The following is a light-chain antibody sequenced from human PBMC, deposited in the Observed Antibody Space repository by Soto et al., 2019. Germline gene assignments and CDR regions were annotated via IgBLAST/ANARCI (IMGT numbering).Light chain of an antibody. CDR2: SAS. V-gene: IGKV1-9*01. CDR3: QQFNSYPRT. CDR1: QSVSSY. J-gene: IGKJ3*01. Sequence: IQLTQSPATLSASPGDRATITCRASQSVSSYLAWYQQKPGKAPKLLIYSASTLATGIPPRFSGSGSGTDFTLTISSLQPEDFATYYCQQFNSYPRTFGHGTKVDIK.